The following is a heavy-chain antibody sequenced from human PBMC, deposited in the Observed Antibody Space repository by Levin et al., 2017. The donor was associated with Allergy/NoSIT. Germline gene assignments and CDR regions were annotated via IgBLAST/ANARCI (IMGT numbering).Heavy chain of an antibody. D-gene: IGHD1-14*01. CDR2: ITSNGGST. Sequence: GESLKISCSVSGFTISTYAMHWVRQAPGKGLEYVSAITSNGGSTFYADSVKGRFTISRDTSKNTLYLQLSSLGPEDTAVYYCVKAGGITGNYWGQGTLVTVSS. J-gene: IGHJ4*02. CDR3: VKAGGITGNY. V-gene: IGHV3-64D*06. CDR1: GFTISTYA.